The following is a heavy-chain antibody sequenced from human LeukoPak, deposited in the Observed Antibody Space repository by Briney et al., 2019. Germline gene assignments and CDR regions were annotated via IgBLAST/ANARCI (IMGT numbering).Heavy chain of an antibody. Sequence: SETLSLTCAVYGGSFSGYYWSWIRQPPGKGLEWIGEINHSGSTNYNPSLKSRVTISVDTYKNKFSLKLSSVTAADTAVYYCARQWDDYIFDYWGQGTLVTVSS. J-gene: IGHJ4*02. CDR2: INHSGST. CDR1: GGSFSGYY. CDR3: ARQWDDYIFDY. D-gene: IGHD4-11*01. V-gene: IGHV4-34*01.